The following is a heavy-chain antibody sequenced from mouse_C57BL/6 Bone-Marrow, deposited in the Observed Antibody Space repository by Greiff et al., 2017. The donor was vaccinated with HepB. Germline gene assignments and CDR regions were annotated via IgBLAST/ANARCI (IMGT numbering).Heavy chain of an antibody. V-gene: IGHV5-17*01. CDR2: ISSGSSTI. Sequence: EVKLVESGGGLVKPGGSLKLSCAASGFTFSDYGMHWVRQAPEKGLEWVAYISSGSSTIYYADTVKGRFTISRYNAKNTLFLQMTSLRSEDTAMYYCARRDYDRFAYWGQGTLVTVSA. CDR3: ARRDYDRFAY. D-gene: IGHD2-4*01. J-gene: IGHJ3*01. CDR1: GFTFSDYG.